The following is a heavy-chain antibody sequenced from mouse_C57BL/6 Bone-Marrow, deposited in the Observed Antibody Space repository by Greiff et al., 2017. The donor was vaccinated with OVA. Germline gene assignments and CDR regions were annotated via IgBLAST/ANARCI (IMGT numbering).Heavy chain of an antibody. CDR3: ARRGVIYYYGSSYPLDY. J-gene: IGHJ4*01. CDR1: GYAFSSSW. Sequence: VQLQESGPELVKPGASVKISCKASGYAFSSSWMNWVKQRPGKGLEWIGRIYPGDGDTNYNGKFKGKATLTADKSSSTAYMQLSSLTSEDSAVYFCARRGVIYYYGSSYPLDYWGQGTSVTVSS. CDR2: IYPGDGDT. V-gene: IGHV1-82*01. D-gene: IGHD1-1*01.